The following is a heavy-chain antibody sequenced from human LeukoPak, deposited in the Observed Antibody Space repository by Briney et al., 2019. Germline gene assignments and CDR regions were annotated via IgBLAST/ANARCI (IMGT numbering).Heavy chain of an antibody. Sequence: PGGSLRLSCAASGFTFSSYGMHWVRQAPGKGLEWVAVIWYDGSNKYYADSVKGRFTISRDNSKSTLYLQMNSLSAEDTAVYYCAREVDSSGWSLDYWGQGTLVTVSS. CDR3: AREVDSSGWSLDY. CDR1: GFTFSSYG. V-gene: IGHV3-33*01. J-gene: IGHJ4*02. D-gene: IGHD6-19*01. CDR2: IWYDGSNK.